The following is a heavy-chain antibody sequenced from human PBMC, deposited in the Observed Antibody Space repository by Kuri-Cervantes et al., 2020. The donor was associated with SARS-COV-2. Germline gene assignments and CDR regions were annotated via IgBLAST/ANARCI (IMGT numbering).Heavy chain of an antibody. Sequence: SETLSLTCTVSGGSISSSSYYWGWIRQPPGKGLEWIGSIYYSGSTYYNPSLKSRVTISVDTSKNQFSLKLSSVTAADTAVYYCASSIYCSSTSCYTYGHFDYWGQGNLVTVSS. D-gene: IGHD2-2*02. CDR2: IYYSGST. J-gene: IGHJ4*02. CDR1: GGSISSSSYY. V-gene: IGHV4-39*01. CDR3: ASSIYCSSTSCYTYGHFDY.